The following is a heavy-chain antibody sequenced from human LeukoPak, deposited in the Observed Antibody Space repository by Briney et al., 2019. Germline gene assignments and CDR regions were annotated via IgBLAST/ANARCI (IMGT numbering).Heavy chain of an antibody. CDR1: GVTFSSDT. CDR2: VSGRGDDT. D-gene: IGHD3-10*01. J-gene: IGHJ4*02. V-gene: IGHV3-23*01. CDR3: AETYGSGGYFAIDY. Sequence: PGGALRLSCAAPGVTFSSDTMNWGRDAPRKGLERVSKVSGRGDDTYYADCVKGRFTISRDNSKNTLYLQMNSLRAEDTAVYYCAETYGSGGYFAIDYWGQGTLVTVSS.